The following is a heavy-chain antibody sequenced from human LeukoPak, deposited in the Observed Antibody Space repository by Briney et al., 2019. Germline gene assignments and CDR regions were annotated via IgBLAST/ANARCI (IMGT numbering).Heavy chain of an antibody. D-gene: IGHD2/OR15-2a*01. V-gene: IGHV3-23*01. Sequence: GGSLRLPCAASGFSFSSYAMSWVRQPPGKGLERASAISGSGGSTYYADSVKGRFTISRDNSKNTLYLQMNSLRAEDTAVYYCTRDATYYLRYGYFDYWGQGTLVTVSS. CDR2: ISGSGGST. CDR3: TRDATYYLRYGYFDY. J-gene: IGHJ4*02. CDR1: GFSFSSYA.